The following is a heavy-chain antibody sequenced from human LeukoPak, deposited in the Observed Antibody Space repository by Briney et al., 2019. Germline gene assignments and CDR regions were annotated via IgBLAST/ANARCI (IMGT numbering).Heavy chain of an antibody. J-gene: IGHJ4*02. D-gene: IGHD3-3*01. V-gene: IGHV3-30-3*01. CDR2: ISYDGSNK. CDR1: GFTFSSYA. CDR3: ARGERFLEWLTGRLFDY. Sequence: GGSLRLSCAASGFTFSSYAMHWVRQAPGKGLEGVAVISYDGSNKYYADSVKGRFTISRDNSKNTLYLQMNSLRAEDTAVYYCARGERFLEWLTGRLFDYWGQGTLVTVSS.